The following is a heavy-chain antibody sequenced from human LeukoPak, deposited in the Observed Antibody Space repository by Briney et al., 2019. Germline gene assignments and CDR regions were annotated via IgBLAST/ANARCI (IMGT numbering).Heavy chain of an antibody. V-gene: IGHV3-15*01. J-gene: IGHJ3*02. CDR1: GFTFSNAW. CDR2: IKSKTDGGTT. D-gene: IGHD6-19*01. CDR3: TTVSQYSSGWPYAFDI. Sequence: KTGGSLRLSCAASGFTFSNAWMSWVRQAPGKGLEWVGRIKSKTDGGTTDYAAPVKGRFTISRDDSKNTLYLQMNSLKTEDTAVYYCTTVSQYSSGWPYAFDIWGQGTMVTVSS.